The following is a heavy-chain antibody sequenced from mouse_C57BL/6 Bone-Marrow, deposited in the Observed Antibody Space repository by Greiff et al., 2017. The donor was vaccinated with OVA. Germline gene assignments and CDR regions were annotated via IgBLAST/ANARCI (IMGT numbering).Heavy chain of an antibody. Sequence: QVQLKQPGAELVKPGASVKLSCTASGFTFTSYWMHWVKQRPGQGLEWIGMIHPNSGSTNYNEKFKNKATLTVDKSTSTAYMQLSSLKSEDSALYYSAKEAVDYWGQGTTLTVSS. CDR3: AKEAVDY. CDR2: IHPNSGST. CDR1: GFTFTSYW. J-gene: IGHJ2*01. V-gene: IGHV1-64*01.